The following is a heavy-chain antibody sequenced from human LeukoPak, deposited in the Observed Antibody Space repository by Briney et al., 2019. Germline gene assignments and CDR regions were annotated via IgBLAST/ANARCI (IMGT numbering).Heavy chain of an antibody. V-gene: IGHV1-46*01. CDR2: INPSGGST. Sequence: ASVKVSFKASGYTFTSYDMHWVRQAPGQGLEWMGIINPSGGSTSYAQKFQGRVTMTRDTSTSTVYMELSSLRSEDTAVYYCASGAGTPEAYFDYWGQGTLVTVSS. J-gene: IGHJ4*02. CDR3: ASGAGTPEAYFDY. CDR1: GYTFTSYD. D-gene: IGHD6-13*01.